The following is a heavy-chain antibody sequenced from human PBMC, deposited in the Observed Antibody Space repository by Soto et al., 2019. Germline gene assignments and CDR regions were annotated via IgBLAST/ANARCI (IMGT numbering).Heavy chain of an antibody. CDR2: ISISGTT. Sequence: GGSLRLSCAASGFTVSDSEMEWVRQTPGKGLEWISYISISGTTIYSDSVRGRFTISRDNAKNSLFLHMIGLRAEDSALYYCARGWSNGGTHFDYWGQGTLVTVSS. CDR1: GFTVSDSE. J-gene: IGHJ4*02. D-gene: IGHD2-15*01. V-gene: IGHV3-48*03. CDR3: ARGWSNGGTHFDY.